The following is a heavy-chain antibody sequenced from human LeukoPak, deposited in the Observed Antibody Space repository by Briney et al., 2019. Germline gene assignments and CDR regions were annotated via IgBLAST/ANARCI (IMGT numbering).Heavy chain of an antibody. J-gene: IGHJ5*02. CDR2: ISSRSSYI. CDR3: ARDPHDYIGP. D-gene: IGHD4-11*01. CDR1: GFTFSSYS. Sequence: GGSLRLSCAVSGFTFSSYSMNWVRQAPGKGVEWVSSISSRSSYIYYADSVKGRFTISRDNAKNSLYLQMNSLRAEDTAVYYCARDPHDYIGPWGQGTLVTVSS. V-gene: IGHV3-21*01.